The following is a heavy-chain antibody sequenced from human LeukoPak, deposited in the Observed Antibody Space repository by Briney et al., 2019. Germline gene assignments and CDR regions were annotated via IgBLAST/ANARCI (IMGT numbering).Heavy chain of an antibody. J-gene: IGHJ4*02. CDR3: AKDLDAVWFGELGFDY. CDR1: GFTFSSYA. Sequence: PGGSLRLSCAASGFTFSSYAMSWVRQAPGKGLEWVSAISGSGGSTYYADSVKGRFTISRDNSKNTLYLQMNSLRAEDTAVYYCAKDLDAVWFGELGFDYWGQGTLVTVSP. V-gene: IGHV3-23*01. CDR2: ISGSGGST. D-gene: IGHD3-10*01.